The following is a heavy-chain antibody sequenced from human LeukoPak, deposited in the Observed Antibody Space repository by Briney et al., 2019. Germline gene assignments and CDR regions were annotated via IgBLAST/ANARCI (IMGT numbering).Heavy chain of an antibody. CDR1: GYTFTVKF. Sequence: GSVKVSCKTSGYTFTVKFLHWLRQAPGQGLEWMGGIEPNSGGAVYGQNFRGRVTVTRDTSISTAYMEPSRLRSDDTAVYYCAIENYYDSSGYSKAFGYWGQGTLVTVSS. D-gene: IGHD3-22*01. CDR3: AIENYYDSSGYSKAFGY. J-gene: IGHJ4*02. V-gene: IGHV1-2*02. CDR2: IEPNSGGA.